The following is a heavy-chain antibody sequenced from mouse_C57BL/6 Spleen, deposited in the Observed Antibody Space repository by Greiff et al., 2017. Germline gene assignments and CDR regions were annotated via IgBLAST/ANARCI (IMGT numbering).Heavy chain of an antibody. D-gene: IGHD2-1*01. Sequence: EVKVVESGGDLVKPGGSLKLSCAASGFTFSSYGMSWVRQTPDKRLEWVATISSCGSYTYYPDSVKGRFTFSRDNAKNTLYLQISSLKSEDTTMYDCARPQLLFYARDYWGQGTSVTVSS. CDR3: ARPQLLFYARDY. CDR1: GFTFSSYG. V-gene: IGHV5-6*01. J-gene: IGHJ4*01. CDR2: ISSCGSYT.